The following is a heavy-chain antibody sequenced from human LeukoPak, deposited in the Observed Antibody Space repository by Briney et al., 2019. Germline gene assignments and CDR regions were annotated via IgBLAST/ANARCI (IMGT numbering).Heavy chain of an antibody. V-gene: IGHV3-30*02. CDR2: IRYDGSNK. CDR3: AKDLRHSSSLARAPTGYFDY. CDR1: GFTFSSYG. D-gene: IGHD6-13*01. Sequence: VQPGGSLRLPCAASGFTFSSYGMHWVRQAPGKGLEWVAFIRYDGSNKYYADSVKGRFTISRDNSKNTLYLQMNSLRAEDTAVYYCAKDLRHSSSLARAPTGYFDYWGQGTLVTVSS. J-gene: IGHJ4*02.